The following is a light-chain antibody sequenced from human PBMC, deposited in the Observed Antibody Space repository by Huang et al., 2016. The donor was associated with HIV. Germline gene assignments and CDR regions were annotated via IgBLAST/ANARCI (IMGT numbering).Light chain of an antibody. CDR3: QQYDNWPRT. Sequence: EIVMTQSPATLSVSPGERATLSCRASQSVSSNLAWYQQKPGQAPRLLIYGASTRATGIPARCGGSGSGTEFTLTFSSLQSEDFAVYYCQQYDNWPRTFGQGTKVEIK. J-gene: IGKJ1*01. CDR1: QSVSSN. CDR2: GAS. V-gene: IGKV3-15*01.